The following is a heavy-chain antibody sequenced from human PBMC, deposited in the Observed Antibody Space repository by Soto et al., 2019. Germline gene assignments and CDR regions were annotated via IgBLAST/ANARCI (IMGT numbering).Heavy chain of an antibody. CDR2: IYHSGST. J-gene: IGHJ4*02. V-gene: IGHV4-30-2*01. D-gene: IGHD6-13*01. Sequence: CGLCGGSIIGGGCFRRWMRQPQGKGLEWIGYIYHSGSTYYNPSLKSRVTISVDRSKNQFSLKMSSVTAADTAVYYRARVQQLERVFDSWCQGTLVTDSS. CDR3: ARVQQLERVFDS. CDR1: GGSIIGGGCF.